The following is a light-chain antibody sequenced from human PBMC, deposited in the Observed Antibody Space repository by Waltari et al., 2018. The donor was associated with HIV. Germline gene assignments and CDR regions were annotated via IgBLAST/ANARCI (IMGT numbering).Light chain of an antibody. CDR3: AAWDDNLNAML. CDR2: LED. CDR1: RSNIGKNA. Sequence: QSALTQPPSVSAAPRQRVTISCSGTRSNIGKNAVNWYRQFPGTTPTLLIYLEDLLSSGVSDRFSASKSDTSASLAISGLQSEDEADYYCAAWDDNLNAMLFGGGTRLTVL. V-gene: IGLV1-36*01. J-gene: IGLJ3*02.